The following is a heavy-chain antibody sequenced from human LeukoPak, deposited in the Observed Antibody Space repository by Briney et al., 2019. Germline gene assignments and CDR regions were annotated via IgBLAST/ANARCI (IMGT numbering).Heavy chain of an antibody. CDR2: INKDGSKK. V-gene: IGHV3-7*01. CDR1: GFTFSNDW. Sequence: PGGSLRLSCASSGFTFSNDWMTWVRQAQGKGLEWVANINKDGSKKNYVDSVKGRFTISRDNSKNSLFLQMNSLRAEDTAIYYCARDTSPSSISSYFDAFDMWGQGTMVTVSS. D-gene: IGHD3-3*02. J-gene: IGHJ3*02. CDR3: ARDTSPSSISSYFDAFDM.